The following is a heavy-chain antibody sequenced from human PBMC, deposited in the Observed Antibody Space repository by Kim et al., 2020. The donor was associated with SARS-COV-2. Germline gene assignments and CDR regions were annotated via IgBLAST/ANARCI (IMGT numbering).Heavy chain of an antibody. D-gene: IGHD3-10*01. CDR1: GYSFTDYD. Sequence: ASVKVSCKASGYSFTDYDINWVRQATGQGLEWMGWMNPKSGNTGYAQKFQGRVTMTRNTFISTVYMELSSLRSDDTAVYYCARGVRSWFGELLPPLYFDYWGQGTLVTVSS. CDR3: ARGVRSWFGELLPPLYFDY. CDR2: MNPKSGNT. V-gene: IGHV1-8*01. J-gene: IGHJ4*02.